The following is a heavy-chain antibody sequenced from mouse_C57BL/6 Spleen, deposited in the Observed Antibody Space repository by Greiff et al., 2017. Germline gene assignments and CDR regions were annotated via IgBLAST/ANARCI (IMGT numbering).Heavy chain of an antibody. CDR3: ARTGAGFDY. Sequence: EVQLQQSGPELVKPGASVKISCKASGYTFTDYYMKWVKQSPGQSLEWIGDINPNNVGTSYNQKFKGKATLTVDKSSSTAYMGLRSLASEDSAVYYCARTGAGFDYWGQGTTLTVSS. CDR2: INPNNVGT. V-gene: IGHV1-26*01. D-gene: IGHD3-3*01. J-gene: IGHJ2*01. CDR1: GYTFTDYY.